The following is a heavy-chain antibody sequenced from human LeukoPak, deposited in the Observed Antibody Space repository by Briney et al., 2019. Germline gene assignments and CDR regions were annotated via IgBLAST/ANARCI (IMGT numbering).Heavy chain of an antibody. Sequence: GGSLRLSCAASGFTFSSYAMSWVRQAPGKGLEWVSAISASGGSTYYADSMKGRFTISRDNSKNTLYLQMNSLRAEDTAVYYCAKAYSSSDYYYMNVWGKGTTVTVSS. V-gene: IGHV3-23*01. CDR1: GFTFSSYA. J-gene: IGHJ6*03. CDR2: ISASGGST. D-gene: IGHD6-6*01. CDR3: AKAYSSSDYYYMNV.